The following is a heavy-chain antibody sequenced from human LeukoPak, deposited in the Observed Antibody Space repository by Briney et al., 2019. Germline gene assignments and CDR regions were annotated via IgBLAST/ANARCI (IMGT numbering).Heavy chain of an antibody. CDR1: GFTFSSYW. D-gene: IGHD5-18*01. V-gene: IGHV3-7*04. CDR2: IKQDGSEK. Sequence: GGSLRLSCAASGFTFSSYWMSWVRQAPGKGLEWVANIKQDGSEKYYVDSVKGRFTISRDNAKNSLYLQMNSLRAEDTAVYYCARDPREYSYARGDYWGQGTLVTVSS. J-gene: IGHJ4*02. CDR3: ARDPREYSYARGDY.